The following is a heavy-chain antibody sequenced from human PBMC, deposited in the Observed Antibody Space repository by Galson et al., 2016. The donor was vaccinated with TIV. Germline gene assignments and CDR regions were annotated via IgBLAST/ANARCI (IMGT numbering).Heavy chain of an antibody. CDR2: IDQEGHAK. Sequence: SLRLSCAASGFTFGSYWMSWVRQAPRKGLEWVANIDQEGHAKYYVDPVQGRFTISRDNAKNSLYLQMNSLRAEDTAVYYCARVGPSIAIVPAAVLGHGGFDIWGQGTMVTVSS. CDR3: ARVGPSIAIVPAAVLGHGGFDI. CDR1: GFTFGSYW. J-gene: IGHJ3*02. V-gene: IGHV3-7*01. D-gene: IGHD2-2*01.